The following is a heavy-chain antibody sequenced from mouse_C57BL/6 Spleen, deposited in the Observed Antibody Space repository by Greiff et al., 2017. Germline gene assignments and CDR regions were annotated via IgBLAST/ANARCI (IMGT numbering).Heavy chain of an antibody. Sequence: DVKLVESGGGLVKPGGSLKLSCAASGFTFSDYGMHWVRQAPEKGLEWVAYISSGSSTIYYADTVKGRFTISRDNAKNTLFLQMTSLRSEDTAMYYCARRNTTVVEDFAYWGQGTLVTVSA. CDR2: ISSGSSTI. CDR3: ARRNTTVVEDFAY. V-gene: IGHV5-17*01. CDR1: GFTFSDYG. J-gene: IGHJ3*01. D-gene: IGHD1-1*01.